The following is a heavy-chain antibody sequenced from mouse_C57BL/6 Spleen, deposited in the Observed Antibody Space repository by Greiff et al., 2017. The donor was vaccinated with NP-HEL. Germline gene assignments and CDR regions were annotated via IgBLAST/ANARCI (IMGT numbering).Heavy chain of an antibody. CDR1: GYAFTNYL. Sequence: QVQLQQSGAELVRPGTSVKVSCKASGYAFTNYLIEWVKQRPGQGLEWIGVINPGSGGTNYNEKFKGKATLTADKSSSTAYMQLSSLTSEDAAVYFCARSLLDWYFDVWGTGTTVTVSS. CDR2: INPGSGGT. V-gene: IGHV1-54*01. D-gene: IGHD1-1*01. J-gene: IGHJ1*03. CDR3: ARSLLDWYFDV.